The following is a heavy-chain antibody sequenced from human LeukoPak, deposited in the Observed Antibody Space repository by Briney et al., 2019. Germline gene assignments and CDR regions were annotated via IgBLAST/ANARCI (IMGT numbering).Heavy chain of an antibody. J-gene: IGHJ4*02. D-gene: IGHD3-9*01. Sequence: WGSLRLSCAASGFTFSSYGMHWVGQAPGKGLEWVAFIRYDGSNKYHADSVKGRFTISRDNSKNTLSLQMNSLRAEDTAVYYCANGYYYNILTGYYKDRDTNFQYWGQGTLVTVSS. V-gene: IGHV3-30*02. CDR1: GFTFSSYG. CDR2: IRYDGSNK. CDR3: ANGYYYNILTGYYKDRDTNFQY.